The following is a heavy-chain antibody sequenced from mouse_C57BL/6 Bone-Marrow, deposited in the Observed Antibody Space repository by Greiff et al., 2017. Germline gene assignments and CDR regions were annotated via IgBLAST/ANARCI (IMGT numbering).Heavy chain of an antibody. CDR3: ARRDYYGSSPFAY. V-gene: IGHV1-53*01. CDR1: GYTFTSYW. Sequence: QVHVKQPGTELVKPGASVKLSCKASGYTFTSYWMHWVKQRPGQGLEWIGNINPSNGGTNYNEKFKSKATLTVDKSSSTAYMQLSSLTSEDSAVYYCARRDYYGSSPFAYWGQGTLVTVSA. CDR2: INPSNGGT. J-gene: IGHJ3*01. D-gene: IGHD1-1*01.